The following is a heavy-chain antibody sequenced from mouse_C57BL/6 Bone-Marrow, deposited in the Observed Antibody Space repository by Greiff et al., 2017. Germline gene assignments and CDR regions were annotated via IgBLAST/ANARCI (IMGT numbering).Heavy chain of an antibody. Sequence: VQLQQPGPELVKPGASVKISCKASGYSFTGYYMNWVKQSPEKSLEWIGEINPSTGGTTYNQKFKAKATLTVDKSSSTAYMQLKSLTSEDSAVYYCAREGVDWYFDFWGTGTTVTVSS. D-gene: IGHD1-1*01. J-gene: IGHJ1*03. V-gene: IGHV1-42*01. CDR1: GYSFTGYY. CDR3: AREGVDWYFDF. CDR2: INPSTGGT.